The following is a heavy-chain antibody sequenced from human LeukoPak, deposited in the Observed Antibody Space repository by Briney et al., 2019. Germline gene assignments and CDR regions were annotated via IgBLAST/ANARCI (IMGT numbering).Heavy chain of an antibody. Sequence: ASVTVSCKASGGTFSSYAISWVRQAPGQGLEWMGGIIPIFGTANYAQKFQGRLTITTDESTSTAYMELSSLRSEDTAVYYCASTYHGPKYCSSTSCPPEGAKLDYWGQGTLVTVSS. V-gene: IGHV1-69*05. D-gene: IGHD2-2*01. CDR3: ASTYHGPKYCSSTSCPPEGAKLDY. J-gene: IGHJ4*02. CDR2: IIPIFGTA. CDR1: GGTFSSYA.